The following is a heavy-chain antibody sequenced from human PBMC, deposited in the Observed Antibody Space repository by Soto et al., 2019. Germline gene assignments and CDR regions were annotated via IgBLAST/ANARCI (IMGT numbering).Heavy chain of an antibody. J-gene: IGHJ5*02. CDR2: INAGNGNT. D-gene: IGHD6-13*01. Sequence: ASVKVSCKASGYTFTSYAMHWVRQAPGQRLEWMGWINAGNGNTKYSQKFQGRVTITRDTSASTAYMELSSLRSDDTAVYYCARDPTRAAAGNWFDPWGQGTLVTVSS. CDR3: ARDPTRAAAGNWFDP. V-gene: IGHV1-3*01. CDR1: GYTFTSYA.